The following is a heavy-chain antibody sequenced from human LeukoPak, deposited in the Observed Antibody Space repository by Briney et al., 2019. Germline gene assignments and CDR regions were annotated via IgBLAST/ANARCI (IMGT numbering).Heavy chain of an antibody. J-gene: IGHJ6*03. V-gene: IGHV3-30*02. CDR2: IRYDGSNK. D-gene: IGHD1-1*01. CDR1: GFTFSSYG. CDR3: ARTLVGDWNEYYYYYYMDV. Sequence: GGSLRLSCAASGFTFSSYGMHWVRQAPGKGLEWVAFIRYDGSNKYYADSVKGRFTISRDNSKNTLYLQMNSLRAEDTAVYYCARTLVGDWNEYYYYYYMDVWGKGTTVTVSS.